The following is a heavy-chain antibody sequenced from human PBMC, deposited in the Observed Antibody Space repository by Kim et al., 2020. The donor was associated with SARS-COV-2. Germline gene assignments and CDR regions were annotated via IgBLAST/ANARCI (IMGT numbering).Heavy chain of an antibody. CDR2: IDPSDSYT. CDR1: GYSFTSYW. D-gene: IGHD3-10*01. CDR3: ARPPQDYYYGSGDAFDI. Sequence: GESLKISCKGSGYSFTSYWISWVRQMPGKGLEWMGRIDPSDSYTNYSPSFQGHVTISADKSISTAYLQWSSLKASDTAKYYCARPPQDYYYGSGDAFDIWGQGTMVTVSS. J-gene: IGHJ3*02. V-gene: IGHV5-10-1*01.